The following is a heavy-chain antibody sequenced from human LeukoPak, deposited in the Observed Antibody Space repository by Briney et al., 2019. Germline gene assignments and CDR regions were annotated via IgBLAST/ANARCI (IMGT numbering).Heavy chain of an antibody. J-gene: IGHJ4*02. CDR1: GYTFTGYY. CDR3: ARNLGYVDYVQRDY. Sequence: ASVKVSCKASGYTFTGYYMHWVRQAPGQGLEWMGWINPNSGGTNYAQKFQGRVTMTRDTSISTAYMELSRLRSDDTAVYYCARNLGYVDYVQRDYWGQGTLVTVSS. CDR2: INPNSGGT. D-gene: IGHD4-17*01. V-gene: IGHV1-2*02.